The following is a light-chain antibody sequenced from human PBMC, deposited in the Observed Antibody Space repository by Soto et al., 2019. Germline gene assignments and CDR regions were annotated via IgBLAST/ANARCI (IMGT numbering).Light chain of an antibody. Sequence: QSVLTQPPSASGSPGQSVTISCTGTSSDVGGYNYVSWYQQHPGKAPKLMIYEVSKRPSGVPDRFSGSKSGNTASLTVSGLQAEDEADYYRSSHAGSNNLVFGGGTQLTVL. V-gene: IGLV2-8*01. CDR1: SSDVGGYNY. CDR3: SSHAGSNNLV. CDR2: EVS. J-gene: IGLJ2*01.